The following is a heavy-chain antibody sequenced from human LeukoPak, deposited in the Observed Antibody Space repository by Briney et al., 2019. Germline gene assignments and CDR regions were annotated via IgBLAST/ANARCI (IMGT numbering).Heavy chain of an antibody. Sequence: AETLSLTCAVYGGSFSGYYGSWIRQPPGKGLEWIGEINHSGSTNYNPPLKSRVTISVDTSKNQFSLKLSSVTAADTAVYYCASDYGDFDAFDIWGQGTMVTVSS. CDR3: ASDYGDFDAFDI. D-gene: IGHD4-17*01. V-gene: IGHV4-34*01. CDR1: GGSFSGYY. J-gene: IGHJ3*02. CDR2: INHSGST.